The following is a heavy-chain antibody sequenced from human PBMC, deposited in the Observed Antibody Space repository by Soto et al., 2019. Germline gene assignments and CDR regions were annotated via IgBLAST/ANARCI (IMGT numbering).Heavy chain of an antibody. CDR2: MNPNSGNT. CDR3: ARTRRRISSWYSGWFDP. D-gene: IGHD6-13*01. CDR1: GYTFTSYD. J-gene: IGHJ5*02. Sequence: ASVKVSCKASGYTFTSYDINWVRQATGQGLEWMGWMNPNSGNTGYAQKFQGRVTMTRNTSISTAYMELSSLRSEDTAVYYCARTRRRISSWYSGWFDPWGQGALVTVSS. V-gene: IGHV1-8*01.